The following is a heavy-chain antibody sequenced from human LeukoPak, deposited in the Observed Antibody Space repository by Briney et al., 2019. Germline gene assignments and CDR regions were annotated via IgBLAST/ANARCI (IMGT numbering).Heavy chain of an antibody. CDR2: IIPIFGTA. D-gene: IGHD3-22*01. CDR3: ASSSTYYYDSSGYFDY. V-gene: IGHV1-69*06. CDR1: GGTFSSYA. J-gene: IGHJ4*02. Sequence: ASVKVSCKASGGTFSSYAISWVRQAPGQGLEWMGGIIPIFGTANYAQKFQGRVTITADKSTSTAYMELSSLRSEDTAVYYCASSSTYYYDSSGYFDYWGQGTLVTVSS.